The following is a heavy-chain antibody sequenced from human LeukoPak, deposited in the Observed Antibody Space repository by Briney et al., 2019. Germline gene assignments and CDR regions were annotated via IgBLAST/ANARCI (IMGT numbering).Heavy chain of an antibody. D-gene: IGHD3-16*01. CDR1: GVTFSSYA. V-gene: IGHV3-23*01. Sequence: GGSLRLSCAASGVTFSSYAMSWVRQAPGKGLEWVSAISGSGGSTYYADSVKGRCTISRDNSKNTLYLQMNSLRAEDTAVYYCAKDIDLTYYFDYWGQGTLVTVSS. CDR3: AKDIDLTYYFDY. CDR2: ISGSGGST. J-gene: IGHJ4*02.